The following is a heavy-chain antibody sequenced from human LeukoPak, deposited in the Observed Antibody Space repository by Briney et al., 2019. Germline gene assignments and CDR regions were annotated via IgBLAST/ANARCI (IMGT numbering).Heavy chain of an antibody. Sequence: GGSLRLSCAASGFTFTTYWMSWVRQAPGKGLEWVANIKQDGTEKYYVDSVKGRFTLSRDNAKNSLYLQMNSLRAEDTAVYYCARVSESEWSFDLWGRGTLVTVSS. CDR1: GFTFTTYW. D-gene: IGHD1-14*01. CDR2: IKQDGTEK. J-gene: IGHJ2*01. V-gene: IGHV3-7*01. CDR3: ARVSESEWSFDL.